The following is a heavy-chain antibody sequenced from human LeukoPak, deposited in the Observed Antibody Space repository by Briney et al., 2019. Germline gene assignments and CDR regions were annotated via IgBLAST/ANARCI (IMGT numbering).Heavy chain of an antibody. CDR2: IIPILGIA. V-gene: IGHV1-69*10. Sequence: GASVKVSCKASGYTFTGYYIHWVRQAPGQGLEWMGGIIPILGIANYAQKFQGRVTITADKSTSTAYMELSSLRSEDTAVYYCASPLRFLEWILVSWGQGTLVTVSS. CDR3: ASPLRFLEWILVS. D-gene: IGHD3-3*01. J-gene: IGHJ5*02. CDR1: GYTFTGYY.